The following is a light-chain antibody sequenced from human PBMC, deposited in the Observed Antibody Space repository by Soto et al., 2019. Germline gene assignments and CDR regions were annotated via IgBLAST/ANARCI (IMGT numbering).Light chain of an antibody. Sequence: IEMTQSPATLSLAPGERVTXSGRASESVSTNLAWYQQKAGQAPRLLIYGASTRATGIPARFSGSGSGTDFTLTISRLEPEDFAVYYCQQYGSSGTFGQGTKVDIK. CDR3: QQYGSSGT. J-gene: IGKJ1*01. CDR1: ESVSTN. CDR2: GAS. V-gene: IGKV3-15*01.